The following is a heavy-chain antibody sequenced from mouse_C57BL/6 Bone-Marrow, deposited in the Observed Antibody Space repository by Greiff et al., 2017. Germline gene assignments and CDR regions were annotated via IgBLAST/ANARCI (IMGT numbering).Heavy chain of an antibody. CDR1: GYSFTDYN. D-gene: IGHD2-3*01. Sequence: VHVKQSGPELVKPGASVKISCKASGYSFTDYNMNWVKQSNGKSLEWIGVINPNYGTTSYNQKFKGKATLTVDQSSSTAYMQLNSLTSEDSAVYYCARGGWLLPEFDYWGQGTTLTVSS. J-gene: IGHJ2*01. V-gene: IGHV1-39*01. CDR3: ARGGWLLPEFDY. CDR2: INPNYGTT.